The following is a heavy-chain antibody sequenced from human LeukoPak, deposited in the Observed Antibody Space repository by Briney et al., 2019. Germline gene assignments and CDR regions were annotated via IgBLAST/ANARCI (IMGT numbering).Heavy chain of an antibody. CDR1: GYTFTSYG. D-gene: IGHD2-2*01. J-gene: IGHJ6*04. V-gene: IGHV1-18*04. CDR2: ISAYNGNT. CDR3: ARDRDIVVVPAARYYYCGMDV. Sequence: ASVTVSCKASGYTFTSYGISWVRQAPGQRLEWMGWISAYNGNTNYAQKLQGRVTMTTDTSTSTAYMELRSLRSDDTAVYYCARDRDIVVVPAARYYYCGMDVWGKGTTVTASS.